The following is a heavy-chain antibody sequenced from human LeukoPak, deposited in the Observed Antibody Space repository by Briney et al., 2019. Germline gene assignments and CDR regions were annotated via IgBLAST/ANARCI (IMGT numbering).Heavy chain of an antibody. CDR3: AKYNAGPGKWNGFDY. CDR1: GYTFTSYY. J-gene: IGHJ4*02. V-gene: IGHV1-46*01. CDR2: INPSGGST. D-gene: IGHD1-1*01. Sequence: GASVKVSCKASGYTFTSYYMHWVRQAPGQGLEWLGIINPSGGSTSYAQKFQGRVTMTRDTSTSTVYMELSSLRSEDTAVYHCAKYNAGPGKWNGFDYWGQGALVTVST.